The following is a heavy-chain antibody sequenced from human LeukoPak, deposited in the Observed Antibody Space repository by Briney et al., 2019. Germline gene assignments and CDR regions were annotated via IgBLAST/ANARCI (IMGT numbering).Heavy chain of an antibody. J-gene: IGHJ4*02. V-gene: IGHV1-8*03. Sequence: ASVKVSCKASGYTFTSYDINWVRQATGQGLERMGWMNPNSGNTGYAQKFQGRVTITRNTSISTAYMELSSLRSEDTAVYYCARVRSIAARRFDYWGQGTLVTVSS. CDR1: GYTFTSYD. CDR2: MNPNSGNT. CDR3: ARVRSIAARRFDY. D-gene: IGHD6-6*01.